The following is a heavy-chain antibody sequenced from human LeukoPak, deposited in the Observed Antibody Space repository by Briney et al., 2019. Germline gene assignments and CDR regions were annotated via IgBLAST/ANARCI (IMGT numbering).Heavy chain of an antibody. CDR3: AREKYYYDSSGYSGWFDP. V-gene: IGHV3-23*01. J-gene: IGHJ5*02. Sequence: GGSLRLSCAASGFTLSSYAMSWVRQAPGKGLEWVSAISGSGVSIYYADSVKGRFTISRDIPKNTLYLQMNSLRAEDTAVYYCAREKYYYDSSGYSGWFDPWGQGTLSPSPQ. CDR1: GFTLSSYA. CDR2: ISGSGVSI. D-gene: IGHD3-22*01.